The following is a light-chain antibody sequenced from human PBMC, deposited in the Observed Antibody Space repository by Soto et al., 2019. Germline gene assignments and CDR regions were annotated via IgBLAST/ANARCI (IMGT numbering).Light chain of an antibody. J-gene: IGKJ1*01. CDR1: QSINYW. Sequence: DIEMTQSPSTLPASIGDRVTITCRASQSINYWLAWYQQKPGKVPKLLIYDASTLESGVPSRFSGSGSGTEFTLTISILQPEDFATYYCHSGPFGQGPNVDIK. CDR2: DAS. CDR3: HSGP. V-gene: IGKV1-5*01.